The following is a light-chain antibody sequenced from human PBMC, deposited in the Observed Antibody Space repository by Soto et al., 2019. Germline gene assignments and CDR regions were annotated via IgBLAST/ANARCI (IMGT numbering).Light chain of an antibody. CDR3: QQSYSTPKSWT. V-gene: IGKV1-39*01. CDR1: QSSSSY. CDR2: AAS. Sequence: DIQMTQSPSSLSASVGDRVTITCRASQSSSSYLNWYQQKPGKAPKLLIYAASSLQSGVPSRFSGSGSGTDFTLTISSLKPEDFATYNWQQSYSTPKSWTFGQGTKVESK. J-gene: IGKJ1*01.